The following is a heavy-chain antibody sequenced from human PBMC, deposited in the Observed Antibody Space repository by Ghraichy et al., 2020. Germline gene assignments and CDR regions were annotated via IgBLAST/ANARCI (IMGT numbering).Heavy chain of an antibody. Sequence: GGSLRLSCAASGFTFSSYAMSWVRQAPGKGLEWVSAISGSGGSTYYADSVKGRFTISRDNSKNTLYLQMNSLRAEDTAVYYCAKVPGDFCSGYYTLAFDIWGQGTMVTVSS. D-gene: IGHD3-3*01. CDR1: GFTFSSYA. CDR3: AKVPGDFCSGYYTLAFDI. CDR2: ISGSGGST. J-gene: IGHJ3*02. V-gene: IGHV3-23*01.